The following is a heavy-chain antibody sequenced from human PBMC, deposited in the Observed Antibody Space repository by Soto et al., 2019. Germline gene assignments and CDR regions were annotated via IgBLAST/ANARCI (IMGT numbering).Heavy chain of an antibody. D-gene: IGHD3-9*01. CDR1: GGSFSGYY. CDR2: INHSGST. Sequence: SETLSLTCAVYGGSFSGYYWSWIRQPPGKGLEWIGEINHSGSTNYNPSLKSRVTISVDTSKNQFSLKLSSVTAADTAVYYCASDHGNDYDILTGYWSWGQGTLVTVSS. CDR3: ASDHGNDYDILTGYWS. V-gene: IGHV4-34*01. J-gene: IGHJ4*02.